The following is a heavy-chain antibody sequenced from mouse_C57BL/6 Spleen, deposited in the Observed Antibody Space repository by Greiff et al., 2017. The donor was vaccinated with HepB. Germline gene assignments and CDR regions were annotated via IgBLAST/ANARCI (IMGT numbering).Heavy chain of an antibody. D-gene: IGHD1-1*01. CDR2: ISSGSSTI. CDR3: ARPHYYGSSYEYYFDY. V-gene: IGHV5-17*01. Sequence: DVHLVESGGGLVKPGGSLKLSCAASGFTFSDYGMHWVRQAPEKGLEWVAYISSGSSTIYYADTVKGRFTISRDNAKNTLFLQMTSLRSEDTAMYYCARPHYYGSSYEYYFDYWGQGTTLTVSS. CDR1: GFTFSDYG. J-gene: IGHJ2*01.